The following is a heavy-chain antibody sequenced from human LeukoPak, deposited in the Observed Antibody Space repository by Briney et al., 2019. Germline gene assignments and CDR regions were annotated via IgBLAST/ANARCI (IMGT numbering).Heavy chain of an antibody. D-gene: IGHD3-10*01. V-gene: IGHV4-59*01. J-gene: IGHJ4*02. Sequence: SETLSLTCTVSGGSISSYYWSWIRQPPGKGLEWIGYIYYSGSTNYNPSLKSRVTISVDTSKNQFSLKLSSVTAADTAVYYCARVDMVRGVMSYWGQGTLVTVSS. CDR2: IYYSGST. CDR3: ARVDMVRGVMSY. CDR1: GGSISSYY.